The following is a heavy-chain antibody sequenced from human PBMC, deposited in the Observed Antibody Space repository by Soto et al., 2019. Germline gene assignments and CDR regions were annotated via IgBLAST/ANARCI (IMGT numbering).Heavy chain of an antibody. CDR2: ISSSSSYT. CDR1: GFTFSDYY. J-gene: IGHJ4*02. CDR3: ARAKNYYGSGSYRYYDY. V-gene: IGHV3-11*06. Sequence: PGGSLRLSCAASGFTFSDYYMSWIRQAPGKGLEWVSYISSSSSYTNYADSVKGRFTISRDNAKNSLYLQMNSLRAEDTAVYYCARAKNYYGSGSYRYYDYWGQGTLVTVSS. D-gene: IGHD3-10*01.